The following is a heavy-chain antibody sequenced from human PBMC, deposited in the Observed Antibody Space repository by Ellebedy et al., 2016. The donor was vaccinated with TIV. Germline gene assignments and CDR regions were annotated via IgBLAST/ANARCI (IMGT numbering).Heavy chain of an antibody. CDR1: GFAFSSRW. CDR3: GRDDRYGLDV. CDR2: INSDGSST. J-gene: IGHJ6*02. Sequence: GESLKISCVASGFAFSSRWIHWVRQAPGKGLVWVSHINSDGSSTTYADSVKGRFTISRDNAKDTLYLQMNSLRAEDTAVYYCGRDDRYGLDVWGLGTTVIVSS. V-gene: IGHV3-74*01.